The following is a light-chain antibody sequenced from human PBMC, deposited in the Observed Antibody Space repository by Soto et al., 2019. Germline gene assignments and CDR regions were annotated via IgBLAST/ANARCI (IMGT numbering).Light chain of an antibody. CDR1: QSVSSSY. V-gene: IGKV3-20*01. CDR3: QQFSSYPLT. Sequence: EIVLTQSPGTVSLSPGERATLSCRASQSVSSSYLAWYQQKPGQGPRLLIYDASSRATGIPDRFSGGGSGTDFTLTISRLEPEDFAVYYCQQFSSYPLTFGGGTKVDIK. CDR2: DAS. J-gene: IGKJ4*01.